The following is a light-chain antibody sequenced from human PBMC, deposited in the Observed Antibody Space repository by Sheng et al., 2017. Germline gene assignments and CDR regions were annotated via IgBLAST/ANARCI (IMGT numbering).Light chain of an antibody. V-gene: IGLV3-25*03. Sequence: ELTQPPSVSVSPGQTARVTCSGDALSKQFAYWYQQRPGQAPLLVMYKDIRRPSGIPERFSGSRSRTTVTLTISGVQAEDEADYYCQSTDSSGSYWVFGGGTKLTVL. CDR1: ALSKQF. CDR3: QSTDSSGSYWV. CDR2: KDI. J-gene: IGLJ3*02.